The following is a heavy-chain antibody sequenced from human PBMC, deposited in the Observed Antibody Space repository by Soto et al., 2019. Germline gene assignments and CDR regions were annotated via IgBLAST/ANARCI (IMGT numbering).Heavy chain of an antibody. CDR3: ARDFVVTGSYDAFDI. D-gene: IGHD1-20*01. CDR2: IIPIFGTA. V-gene: IGHV1-69*13. J-gene: IGHJ3*02. Sequence: GASVKVSCKASGATFSSYAISWVRQAPGQGLEWMGGIIPIFGTANYAQKFQGRVTITADESTSTAYMELSSLRSKDTAVYYCARDFVVTGSYDAFDIWGQGTMVTVSS. CDR1: GATFSSYA.